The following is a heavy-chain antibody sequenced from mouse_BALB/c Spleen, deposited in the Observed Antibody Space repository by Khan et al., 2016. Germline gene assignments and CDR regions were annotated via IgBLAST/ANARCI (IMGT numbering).Heavy chain of an antibody. V-gene: IGHV1-7*01. D-gene: IGHD1-2*01. J-gene: IGHJ4*01. CDR1: GYTFTSYW. Sequence: VQLQESGAELAKPGASVKMSCKASGYTFTSYWMHWVKQRPGQGLEWIGYINPSTGYTEYNQKFKDKATLTADKSSSTAYMQLSSLTSEDSAVSYCAKIQYYGRYDAMDYWGQGTSVTVSS. CDR2: INPSTGYT. CDR3: AKIQYYGRYDAMDY.